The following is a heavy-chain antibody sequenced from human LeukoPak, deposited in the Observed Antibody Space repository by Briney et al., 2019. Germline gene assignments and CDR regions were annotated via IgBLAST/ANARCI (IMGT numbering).Heavy chain of an antibody. CDR2: IYYDGSHK. J-gene: IGHJ4*02. Sequence: GGSLRLSCAASGFTFSSYGMHWVRQAPGKGLEWVAVIYYDGSHKYYADSVKGRFTISRDNSKNTLYLQLNSLRAEDTVVYYCARSYYYDSSHSVDYWGQGTLVTVSS. CDR1: GFTFSSYG. V-gene: IGHV3-33*01. D-gene: IGHD3-22*01. CDR3: ARSYYYDSSHSVDY.